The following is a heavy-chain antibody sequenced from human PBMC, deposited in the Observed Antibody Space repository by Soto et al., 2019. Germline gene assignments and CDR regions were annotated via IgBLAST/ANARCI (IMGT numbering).Heavy chain of an antibody. V-gene: IGHV3-23*01. CDR1: RFTFSSYA. CDR2: ISGSDDST. D-gene: IGHD6-6*01. CDR3: AKRSSSSTFDY. J-gene: IGHJ4*02. Sequence: EVQLLESGGGLVQPGESLRLSCAASRFTFSSYAMSWVRQAPGKGLECVSVISGSDDSTYYADSVKGRFTISRDNSKNTLYLQMNSLRAEDTAVYYCAKRSSSSTFDYWGQGTLVTVSS.